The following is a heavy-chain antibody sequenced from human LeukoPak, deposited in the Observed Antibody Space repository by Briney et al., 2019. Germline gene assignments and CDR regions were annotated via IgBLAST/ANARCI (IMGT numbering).Heavy chain of an antibody. V-gene: IGHV1-18*01. J-gene: IGHJ5*02. CDR3: ARDKRVGGYYYDSSGYS. Sequence: GASVKVSCKASGYTFTSYGISWVRQAPGQGLEWMGWISAYNGNTNYAQKLQGRVTMTTDTSTSTAYMELRSLRSDDTAVYYCARDKRVGGYYYDSSGYSWGQGTLVTVSS. CDR1: GYTFTSYG. D-gene: IGHD3-22*01. CDR2: ISAYNGNT.